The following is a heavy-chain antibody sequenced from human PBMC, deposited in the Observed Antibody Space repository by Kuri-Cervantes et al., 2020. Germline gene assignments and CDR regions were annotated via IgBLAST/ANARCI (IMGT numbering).Heavy chain of an antibody. CDR1: GGSFSGYY. CDR3: ARVRNIAAAGFDP. J-gene: IGHJ5*02. CDR2: INHSGST. Sequence: SETLSLTCAVYGGSFSGYYWSWIRQPPGKGLKWIGEINHSGSTNYNPSLKSRVTISVDTSKNQFSLELSSVTAADTAVYYCARVRNIAAAGFDPWGQGTLVTVSS. D-gene: IGHD6-13*01. V-gene: IGHV4-34*01.